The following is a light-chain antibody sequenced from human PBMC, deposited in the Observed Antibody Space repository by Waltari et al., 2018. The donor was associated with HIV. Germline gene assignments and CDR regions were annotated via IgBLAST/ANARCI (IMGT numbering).Light chain of an antibody. CDR1: KLGDNY. J-gene: IGLJ2*01. Sequence: SYELTQPASVSVSPGQTASITCSGDKLGDNYVSWYQQKPGQSPVVVIYRDKKRPSGIPERFAGSNSGNTATLTISGTQALDEADYYCQAWDSSTVVFGGGTKVTVL. CDR2: RDK. CDR3: QAWDSSTVV. V-gene: IGLV3-1*01.